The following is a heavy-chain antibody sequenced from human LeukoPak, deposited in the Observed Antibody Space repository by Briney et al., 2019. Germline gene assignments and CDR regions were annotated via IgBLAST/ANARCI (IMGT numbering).Heavy chain of an antibody. CDR2: IKSKTDGGTT. D-gene: IGHD2-2*01. CDR3: TTAVDCSSTSCYVPFDY. J-gene: IGHJ4*02. CDR1: GFTFSNAW. V-gene: IGHV3-15*01. Sequence: GGSHRLSCAASGFTFSNAWMSWVRQAPGKGLEWVGRIKSKTDGGTTDYAAPVKGRFTISRDDSKNTLYLQMNSLKTEDTAVYYCTTAVDCSSTSCYVPFDYWGQGTLVTVSS.